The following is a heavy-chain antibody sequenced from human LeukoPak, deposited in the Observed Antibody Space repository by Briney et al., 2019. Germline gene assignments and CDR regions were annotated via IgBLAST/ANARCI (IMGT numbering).Heavy chain of an antibody. J-gene: IGHJ6*03. V-gene: IGHV4-34*01. D-gene: IGHD3-9*01. CDR1: GGSFSVYN. CDR3: AKDLLGYYDILTGYYTGYYYYMDV. Sequence: SETLSLTCAVYGGSFSVYNWSWIRQPPGKGLDWIGEVNHSGSTNYNSSLKSRVTMSVDTSKNQFSLRLSSVTAADTAVYYCAKDLLGYYDILTGYYTGYYYYMDVWGKGTTVTVSS. CDR2: VNHSGST.